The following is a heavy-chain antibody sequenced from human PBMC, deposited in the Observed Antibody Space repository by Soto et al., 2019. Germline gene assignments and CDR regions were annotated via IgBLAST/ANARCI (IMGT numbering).Heavy chain of an antibody. D-gene: IGHD2-8*01. CDR1: GGSISGDYY. J-gene: IGHJ3*02. CDR3: ARVYCANHVCYGFDI. V-gene: IGHV4-31*03. Sequence: SETLSLTCTVFGGSISGDYYWGWIRRHPEKGLEWIGYTYYSGTTYYNPSLKSRVSISPDTSKSQFFLKMISVTAADTAVYFCARVYCANHVCYGFDIWGQGTVVTVSS. CDR2: TYYSGTT.